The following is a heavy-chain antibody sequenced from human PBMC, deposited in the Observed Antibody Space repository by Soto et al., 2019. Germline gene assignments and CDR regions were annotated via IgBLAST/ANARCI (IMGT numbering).Heavy chain of an antibody. CDR3: ARGAWVTNPIPHYYWFDP. CDR1: GGSVSSGSYY. Sequence: QVQLQESGPGLVKPSETLSLTCTVSGGSVSSGSYYWSWIRQPPGKGLEWIGYIYYSGSTNYNPSLKSRVTISVDTSKNQFSQKLSSMTAADTAVYYCARGAWVTNPIPHYYWFDPWGQGTLVTVSS. D-gene: IGHD2-21*02. J-gene: IGHJ5*02. V-gene: IGHV4-61*01. CDR2: IYYSGST.